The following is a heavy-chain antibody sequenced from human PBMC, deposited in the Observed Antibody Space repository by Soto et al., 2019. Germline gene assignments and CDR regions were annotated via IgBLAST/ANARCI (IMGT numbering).Heavy chain of an antibody. CDR3: ARGYCSGGSCYYPSRNWFDP. V-gene: IGHV1-3*01. CDR2: INPGNGNT. J-gene: IGHJ5*02. Sequence: ASVKVSCKASGYTFTSYGMNWVRQAPGRGLEWMGWINPGNGNTKYSQKFQGRVIIERDTSASTAYMELSSLRAEDTAVYYCARGYCSGGSCYYPSRNWFDPWGQGTLVTVSS. D-gene: IGHD2-15*01. CDR1: GYTFTSYG.